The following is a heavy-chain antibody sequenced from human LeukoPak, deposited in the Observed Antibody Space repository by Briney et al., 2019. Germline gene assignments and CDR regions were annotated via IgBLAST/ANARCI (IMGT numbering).Heavy chain of an antibody. CDR1: GGSISSSSYY. J-gene: IGHJ6*03. V-gene: IGHV4-39*01. CDR3: ARLIWGTDLGGRGRSYMDV. Sequence: PSETLSLTCTVSGGSISSSSYYWGWIRQPPGKGLEWIGSIYYSGSTYYNPSLKSRVTISVDTSKNQFSLKLSAVTAADTAVYYCARLIWGTDLGGRGRSYMDVWGKGTTVTVSS. D-gene: IGHD3-16*01. CDR2: IYYSGST.